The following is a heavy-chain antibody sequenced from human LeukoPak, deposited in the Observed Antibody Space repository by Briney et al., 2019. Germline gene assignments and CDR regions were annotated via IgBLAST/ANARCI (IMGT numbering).Heavy chain of an antibody. CDR2: INSNGGST. Sequence: PGGSLRLSCAASGFSFSSYGMHWVRQAPGKGLEYVSAINSNGGSTYHAKSVKGRLTIPRDNSRSTLYLQMGSLRAEDMAVYYCAREGSYGESDYWGQGTLVTVSS. J-gene: IGHJ4*02. V-gene: IGHV3-64*01. D-gene: IGHD5-18*01. CDR1: GFSFSSYG. CDR3: AREGSYGESDY.